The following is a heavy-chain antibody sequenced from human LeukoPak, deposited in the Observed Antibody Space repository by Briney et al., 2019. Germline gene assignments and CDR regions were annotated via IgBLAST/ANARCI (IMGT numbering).Heavy chain of an antibody. Sequence: GASVKVSCKASGYTFTSYYMHWVRQAPGQGLEWMGIINPSGGSTSYAQKFQGRVIMTRDMSTSTVYMELSSLRSEDTAVYYCARGNLGYDYYYYYMDVWGKGTTVTVSS. J-gene: IGHJ6*03. V-gene: IGHV1-46*01. CDR2: INPSGGST. CDR1: GYTFTSYY. CDR3: ARGNLGYDYYYYYMDV. D-gene: IGHD5-12*01.